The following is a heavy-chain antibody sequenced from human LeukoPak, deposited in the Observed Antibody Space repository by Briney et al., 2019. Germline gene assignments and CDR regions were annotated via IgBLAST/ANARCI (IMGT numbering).Heavy chain of an antibody. J-gene: IGHJ6*02. CDR3: ARADSSSWYLVYYYGMDV. V-gene: IGHV1-8*01. D-gene: IGHD6-13*01. CDR1: GYTFTRYD. CDR2: MNPNSGNT. Sequence: ASVKVSCKASGYTFTRYDINWVRQATGQGLEWMGWMNPNSGNTGYAQKFQGRVTMTRNTSISTAYMELSSLRSEDTAVYYCARADSSSWYLVYYYGMDVWGQGTTVTVSS.